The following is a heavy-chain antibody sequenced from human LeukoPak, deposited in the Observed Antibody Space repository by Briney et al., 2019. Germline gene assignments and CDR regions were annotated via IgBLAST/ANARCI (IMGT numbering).Heavy chain of an antibody. D-gene: IGHD3-10*01. CDR1: GFTFSSYW. V-gene: IGHV3-7*01. CDR3: ARDRYGSGSYSPYYFDY. J-gene: IGHJ4*02. Sequence: GGSLRLSCAASGFTFSSYWMSWVRQATGKGLEWVANIKQDGSEKYYVDSVKGRFTISRDNAKNSLYLQMNSLRAEDTAVYYCARDRYGSGSYSPYYFDYWGQGTLVTVSS. CDR2: IKQDGSEK.